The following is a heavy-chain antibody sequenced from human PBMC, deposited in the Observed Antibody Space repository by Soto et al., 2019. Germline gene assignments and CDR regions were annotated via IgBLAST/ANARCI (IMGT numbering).Heavy chain of an antibody. V-gene: IGHV4-39*01. J-gene: IGHJ4*02. D-gene: IGHD5-12*01. CDR3: ARDIVATAAFDD. Sequence: SETLSLTCTVSGGSISSSSYYWGWIRQPPGKGLEWIGSIYYSGSTYYNPSLKSRVTISVDTSKNQFSLKLSSVTAADTAVYYGARDIVATAAFDDWGQGTLVTVSS. CDR2: IYYSGST. CDR1: GGSISSSSYY.